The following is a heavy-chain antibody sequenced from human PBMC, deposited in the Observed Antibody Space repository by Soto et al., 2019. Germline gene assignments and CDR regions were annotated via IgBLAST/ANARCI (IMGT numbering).Heavy chain of an antibody. J-gene: IGHJ6*02. CDR1: GGSISSGGYS. V-gene: IGHV4-30-2*01. CDR2: IYHSGST. CDR3: ARRRGFPYYYGMDV. Sequence: SETLSLTCAVSGGSISSGGYSWSWIRQPPGKGLEWIGYIYHSGSTYYNPSLKSQVTISVDRSKNQFSLKLSSVTAAVTAVYFCARRRGFPYYYGMDVWGQGTTVTVSS. D-gene: IGHD5-12*01.